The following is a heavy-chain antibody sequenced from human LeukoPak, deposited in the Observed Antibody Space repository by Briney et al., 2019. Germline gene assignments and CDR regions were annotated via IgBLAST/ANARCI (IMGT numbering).Heavy chain of an antibody. V-gene: IGHV3-74*01. Sequence: GGSLRLSCAASGFTYRSYWMRWVRQAPGQGLVWVGHINSDGSSTTYADSVKGRFTISRDNAKNTQYLQMNSLRAEDTAVYYCARGLTIFGAVNDAFDIWGQGTMVTVSS. CDR3: ARGLTIFGAVNDAFDI. CDR2: INSDGSST. CDR1: GFTYRSYW. J-gene: IGHJ3*02. D-gene: IGHD3-3*01.